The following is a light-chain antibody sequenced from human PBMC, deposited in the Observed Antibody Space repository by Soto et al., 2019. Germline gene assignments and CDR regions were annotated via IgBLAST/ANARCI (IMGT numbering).Light chain of an antibody. Sequence: DIQMTQSPTSLSASVGDRVTITCRASQDISNFVAWYQQKPGKAPKLLIYAASTLQSGVPSRFSSSGSGTDFTLIINSLQPEYVAAYSCQKYSSVPVFGPGTKVEIK. J-gene: IGKJ3*01. CDR1: QDISNF. CDR3: QKYSSVPV. V-gene: IGKV1-27*01. CDR2: AAS.